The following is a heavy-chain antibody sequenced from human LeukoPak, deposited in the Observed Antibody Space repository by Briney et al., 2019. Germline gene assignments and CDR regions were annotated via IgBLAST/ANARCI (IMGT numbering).Heavy chain of an antibody. V-gene: IGHV3-15*01. CDR1: GFSFTNTW. CDR3: ATEGGSGSYYGDDAFDM. D-gene: IGHD3-10*01. Sequence: PGGSLRLSCEASGFSFTNTWMSWVRQAPGKGLEWVGRVKSKADDGTTDYAAPVQGRFTISRDDSKNTLSLQMNRLKTEDTAVYYCATEGGSGSYYGDDAFDMWGQGTMVTVSS. J-gene: IGHJ3*02. CDR2: VKSKADDGTT.